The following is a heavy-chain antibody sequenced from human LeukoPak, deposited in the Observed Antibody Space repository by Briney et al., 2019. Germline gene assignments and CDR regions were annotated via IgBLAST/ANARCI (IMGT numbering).Heavy chain of an antibody. D-gene: IGHD2-21*01. CDR2: IYPGNSRT. V-gene: IGHV5-51*01. J-gene: IGHJ6*03. CDR3: ARQAYCGGDCYSAYYYYYMDV. Sequence: PGESLKISCKGSGYSFTSYWIGWVRQMPGKGLEWMGIIYPGNSRTRYRPSFQGQVTISADKSISTAYLQWSSLKASDTAMYYCARQAYCGGDCYSAYYYYYMDVWGKGTTVTVSS. CDR1: GYSFTSYW.